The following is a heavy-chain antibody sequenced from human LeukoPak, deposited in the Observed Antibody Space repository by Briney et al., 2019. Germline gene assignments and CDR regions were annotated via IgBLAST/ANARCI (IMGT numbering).Heavy chain of an antibody. J-gene: IGHJ6*02. CDR3: ARDAPVVAATYYYYYYGMDV. Sequence: PGGSLRLSCAASGFTFSSYSMNWVRQAPGKGLEWVSSINSSSSYIYYADSVKGRFTISRDNAKNSLYLQMNSLRAEDTAVYYCARDAPVVAATYYYYYYGMDVWGQGTTVTVSS. V-gene: IGHV3-21*01. CDR2: INSSSSYI. D-gene: IGHD2-15*01. CDR1: GFTFSSYS.